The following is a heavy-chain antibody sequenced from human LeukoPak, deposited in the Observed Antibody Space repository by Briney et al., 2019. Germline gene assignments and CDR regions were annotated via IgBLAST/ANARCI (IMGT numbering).Heavy chain of an antibody. V-gene: IGHV4-4*07. Sequence: SETLFLTCNVSGGSFNLDFWSWIRQPAGKGLEWIGRIFTNGNANYNPSLKSRVTMSVDTSKNQFSLSLKSVTAADTAVYYCARESGYAVGDYWGQGTLVTVSS. J-gene: IGHJ4*02. CDR1: GGSFNLDF. CDR3: ARESGYAVGDY. CDR2: IFTNGNA. D-gene: IGHD5-12*01.